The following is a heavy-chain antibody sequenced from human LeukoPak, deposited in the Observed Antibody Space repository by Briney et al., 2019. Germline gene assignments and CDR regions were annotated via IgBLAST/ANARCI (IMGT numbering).Heavy chain of an antibody. CDR3: ARDPDSSSFDY. CDR2: ISGTNAI. Sequence: GGSLRLSCEASGFTFSTYAMNWVRQAPGKGLEWVSYISGTNAIYDADSVKGRFTISRDNPKNSLYLQMDSLRADDTAVYYCARDPDSSSFDYWGQGVLVTVSS. CDR1: GFTFSTYA. J-gene: IGHJ4*02. V-gene: IGHV3-48*04. D-gene: IGHD6-13*01.